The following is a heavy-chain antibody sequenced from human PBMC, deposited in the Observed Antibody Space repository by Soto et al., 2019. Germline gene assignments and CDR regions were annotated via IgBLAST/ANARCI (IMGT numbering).Heavy chain of an antibody. D-gene: IGHD1-1*01. J-gene: IGHJ4*02. CDR1: GGSISSYY. V-gene: IGHV4-59*01. Sequence: SETLSLTCSVSGGSISSYYWSWIRQPPGKGLEWIGYIYYSGSTNYNPSLKSRVTISIDMSKNQFSLKLNSETAADTAVYYCARIKSCTLDYWGQGTLVTVSS. CDR2: IYYSGST. CDR3: ARIKSCTLDY.